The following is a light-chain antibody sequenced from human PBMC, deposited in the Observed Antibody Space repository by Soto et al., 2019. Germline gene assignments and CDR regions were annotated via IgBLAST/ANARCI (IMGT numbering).Light chain of an antibody. CDR3: CSYASSDTSLDI. V-gene: IGLV2-23*01. J-gene: IGLJ1*01. CDR1: SSDVGSNDL. CDR2: EAS. Sequence: QSALTQPASVSGSPGQSITISCTGTSSDVGSNDLVSWFQQHPGKAPKFIIYEASKRPSGVSDRFSGSKSGNTASLTISGLQADDEADYYCCSYASSDTSLDIFGTGTKLTVL.